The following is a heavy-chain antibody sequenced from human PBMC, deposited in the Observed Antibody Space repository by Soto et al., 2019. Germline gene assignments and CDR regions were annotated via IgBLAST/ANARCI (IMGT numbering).Heavy chain of an antibody. CDR1: GFTFSSYW. Sequence: EVQLVESGGGLVQPGGSLRLSCAASGFTFSSYWMHWVRQAPGKGLVWVSRINSDGSSTRYADSVKGRFTISRDNVKNTLYMQMTSLRAEDTAVHYCARDLRPYWYASGDYTYGMDVWGQGTTVTVSS. D-gene: IGHD2-8*02. V-gene: IGHV3-74*01. J-gene: IGHJ6*02. CDR2: INSDGSST. CDR3: ARDLRPYWYASGDYTYGMDV.